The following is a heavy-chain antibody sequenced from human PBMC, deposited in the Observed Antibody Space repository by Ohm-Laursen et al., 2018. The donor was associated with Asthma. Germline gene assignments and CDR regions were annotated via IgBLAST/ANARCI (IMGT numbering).Heavy chain of an antibody. CDR3: ARDYCTGGFCPKAFDP. CDR1: GFTFSPYW. J-gene: IGHJ5*02. CDR2: INSDGSIT. Sequence: GSLRLSCTASGFTFSPYWMHWVRQAPGKGLVWVSRINSDGSITSYADSVKGRFTISRDNAKNRLYLQMNSLRAEDTAVYYCARDYCTGGFCPKAFDPWGQGTLVTVSS. D-gene: IGHD2-8*02. V-gene: IGHV3-74*01.